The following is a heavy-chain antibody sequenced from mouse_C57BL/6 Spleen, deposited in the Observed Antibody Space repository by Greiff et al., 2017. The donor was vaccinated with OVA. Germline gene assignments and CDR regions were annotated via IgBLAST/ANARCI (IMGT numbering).Heavy chain of an antibody. CDR2: IYPGDGDT. D-gene: IGHD1-1*01. J-gene: IGHJ4*01. CDR1: GYAFSSSW. Sequence: QVQLQQSGPELVKPGASVKISCKASGYAFSSSWMNWVKQRPGKGLEWIGRIYPGDGDTNYNGKFKGKATRTADKSSSTAYMQLSSLTSEDSAVYFGARDHYYGSYAMDYWGQGTSVTVSS. CDR3: ARDHYYGSYAMDY. V-gene: IGHV1-82*01.